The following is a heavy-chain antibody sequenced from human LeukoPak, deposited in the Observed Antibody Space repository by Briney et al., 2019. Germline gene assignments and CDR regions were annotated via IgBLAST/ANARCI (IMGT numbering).Heavy chain of an antibody. CDR2: IYSSGST. CDR1: GGSISNYY. J-gene: IGHJ6*03. V-gene: IGHV4-4*07. Sequence: SETLSLTCTVSGGSISNYYWTWIRQPAGKGLEWVGHIYSSGSTNYNPSLKSRVSMSLDTSKNQISLKMTSLTAADTAVYYCARAPAGQPYYYMDVWGKGTTVTVSS. CDR3: ARAPAGQPYYYMDV. D-gene: IGHD2-2*01.